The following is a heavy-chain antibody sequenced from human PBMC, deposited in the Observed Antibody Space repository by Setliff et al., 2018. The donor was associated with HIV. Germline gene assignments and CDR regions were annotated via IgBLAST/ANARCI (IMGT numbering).Heavy chain of an antibody. Sequence: SETLSLTCAVSGYSISSGYYWGWIRQPPGKGLEWIGSIYYSGSTYYNLSLKSRVTISVDTDKNQFSLKLSTVTAVDTAVYYCARFCSGGSCPDYWGQGTLVTVSS. V-gene: IGHV4-38-2*01. D-gene: IGHD2-15*01. CDR1: GYSISSGYY. J-gene: IGHJ4*02. CDR3: ARFCSGGSCPDY. CDR2: IYYSGST.